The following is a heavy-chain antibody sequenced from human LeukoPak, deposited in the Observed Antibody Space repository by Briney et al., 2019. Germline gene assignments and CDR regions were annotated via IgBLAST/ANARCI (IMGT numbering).Heavy chain of an antibody. CDR3: ARELLTLDY. Sequence: GGSLRLSCAASGFTFSSYAMHWVRQAPGKGLEWVAVISYDGSNKYYADSVKGRFTISRDNSKNTLYLQMNSLRAEDTAVYYCARELLTLDYWGQGTLVTVSS. D-gene: IGHD3-10*01. CDR2: ISYDGSNK. J-gene: IGHJ4*02. CDR1: GFTFSSYA. V-gene: IGHV3-30-3*01.